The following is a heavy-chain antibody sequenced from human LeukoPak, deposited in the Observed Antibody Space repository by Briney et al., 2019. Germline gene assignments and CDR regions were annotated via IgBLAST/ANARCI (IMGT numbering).Heavy chain of an antibody. CDR3: ARDQANYFDDSGFSTY. V-gene: IGHV3-7*01. D-gene: IGHD3-22*01. CDR2: IKHDGSEG. Sequence: PGGSLRLSCAASGFTFSSYGMHWVRQAPGKGLQWVANIKHDGSEGFYVDSVKGRFTISRDNAKNSVYLRMKSLRAEDTAVYYCARDQANYFDDSGFSTYWGQGTLVTVSS. CDR1: GFTFSSYG. J-gene: IGHJ4*02.